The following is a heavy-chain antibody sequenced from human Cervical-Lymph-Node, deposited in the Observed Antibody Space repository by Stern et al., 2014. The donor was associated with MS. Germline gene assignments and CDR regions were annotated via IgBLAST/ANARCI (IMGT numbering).Heavy chain of an antibody. J-gene: IGHJ4*02. CDR2: ISAYNGNT. Sequence: VQLVQSGAEVKKPGASVKVSCKASGYTFTSYGIRWVRQAPGQGLEWMGGISAYNGNTNYAQKLQGRVTMTTDTSTSTAYMELRSLRSDDTAVYYCARALRFLEWFVHFDYWGQGTLVTVSS. CDR3: ARALRFLEWFVHFDY. CDR1: GYTFTSYG. D-gene: IGHD3-3*01. V-gene: IGHV1-18*01.